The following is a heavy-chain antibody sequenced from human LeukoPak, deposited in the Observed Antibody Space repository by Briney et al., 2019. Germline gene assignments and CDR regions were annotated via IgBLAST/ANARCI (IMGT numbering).Heavy chain of an antibody. V-gene: IGHV3-23*01. Sequence: GGSLRLSCAASGFTFSDYALTWVRQAPGKGLEWISSISGSGSSTYYADSVKGRFTISRDNSKNTLYLQMNSLRAEDTAVYYCARDWPYDFWSGYYFYWGQGTLVTVSS. CDR3: ARDWPYDFWSGYYFY. D-gene: IGHD3-3*01. J-gene: IGHJ4*02. CDR1: GFTFSDYA. CDR2: ISGSGSST.